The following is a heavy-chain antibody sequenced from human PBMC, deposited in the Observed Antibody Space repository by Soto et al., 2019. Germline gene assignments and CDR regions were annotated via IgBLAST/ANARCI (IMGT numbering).Heavy chain of an antibody. CDR1: GYSFTSYW. CDR3: ARDIVATTYYYYYGMDV. V-gene: IGHV5-51*01. D-gene: IGHD5-12*01. J-gene: IGHJ6*02. CDR2: IYPGDSDT. Sequence: GESLKISCKGSGYSFTSYWIGWVRQMPGKGLEWMGIIYPGDSDTRYSPSFQGQVTISADKSISTAYLQMNSLRAEDTAVYYCARDIVATTYYYYYGMDVWGQGTTVTVSS.